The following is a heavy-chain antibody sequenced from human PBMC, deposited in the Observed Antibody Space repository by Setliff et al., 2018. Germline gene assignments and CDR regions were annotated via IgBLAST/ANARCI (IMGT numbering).Heavy chain of an antibody. CDR2: INPNSGGT. CDR3: ARLFQGYDYYKKFDS. J-gene: IGHJ4*02. D-gene: IGHD3-10*01. CDR1: AYSFTDYY. Sequence: GASVKVSCKTSAYSFTDYYIQWVRQAPGQGLEWMGWINPNSGGTKYSPKFQGRVAMTRDTSVTTAFLELSGLTYDDTAVYYCARLFQGYDYYKKFDSWGQGTLVTV. V-gene: IGHV1-2*02.